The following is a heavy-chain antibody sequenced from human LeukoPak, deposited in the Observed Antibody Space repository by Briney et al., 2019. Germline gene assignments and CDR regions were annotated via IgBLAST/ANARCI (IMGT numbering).Heavy chain of an antibody. J-gene: IGHJ1*01. V-gene: IGHV3-15*01. D-gene: IGHD3-22*01. CDR2: IKSKTDGGTT. CDR3: TTGYYYDSSGYYS. CDR1: GFAFTNAW. Sequence: GGSLRLSCAASGFAFTNAWMSWVRQAPGKGLEWVGRIKSKTDGGTTDYAAPVKGRFTISRDDSKNTLYLQMNSLKTEDTAVYYCTTGYYYDSSGYYSWGQGTLVTVSS.